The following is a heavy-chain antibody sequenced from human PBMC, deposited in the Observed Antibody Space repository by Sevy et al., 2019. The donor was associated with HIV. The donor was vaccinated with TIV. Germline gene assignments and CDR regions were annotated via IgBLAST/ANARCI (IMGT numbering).Heavy chain of an antibody. J-gene: IGHJ6*04. CDR3: ARSPPGIAAAVGEMDV. D-gene: IGHD6-13*01. CDR2: IWCDGSNK. CDR1: GFTFSSYG. V-gene: IGHV3-33*01. Sequence: GGSLRLSCAASGFTFSSYGMHWVRQAPGKGLEWVAVIWCDGSNKYYADSVKGRFTISRDNSKNTLYLQMNSLRAEDTAVYDCARSPPGIAAAVGEMDVWGKGTTVTVSS.